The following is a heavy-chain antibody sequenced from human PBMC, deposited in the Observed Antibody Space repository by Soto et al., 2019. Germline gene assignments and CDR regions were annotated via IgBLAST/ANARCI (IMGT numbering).Heavy chain of an antibody. J-gene: IGHJ6*02. CDR2: ISGSGGST. CDR3: AKGDNWNTGPYYYGMDV. V-gene: IGHV3-23*01. D-gene: IGHD1-20*01. Sequence: GGSLRLSCAASGFTFSSYAMSWVCQAPGKGLEWVSAISGSGGSTYYADSVKGRFTISRDNSKNTLYLQMNSLRAEDTAVYYCAKGDNWNTGPYYYGMDVWGQGTTVTVSS. CDR1: GFTFSSYA.